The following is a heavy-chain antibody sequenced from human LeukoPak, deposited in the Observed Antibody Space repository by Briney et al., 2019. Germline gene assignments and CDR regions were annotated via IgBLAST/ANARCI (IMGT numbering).Heavy chain of an antibody. V-gene: IGHV3-23*01. CDR2: ISGSGGST. CDR3: AKDQYDILTGYYND. Sequence: PGGSLRLSCAASGFTFSTYWMSWVRQAPGKGLEWVSAISGSGGSTYYADSVKGRFTISRDNSKNTLYLQMNSLRAEDTAVYYCAKDQYDILTGYYNDWGQGTLVTVSS. J-gene: IGHJ4*02. CDR1: GFTFSTYW. D-gene: IGHD3-9*01.